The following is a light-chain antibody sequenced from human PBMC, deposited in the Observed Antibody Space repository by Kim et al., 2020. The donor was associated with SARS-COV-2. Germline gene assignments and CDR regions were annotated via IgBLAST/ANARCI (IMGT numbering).Light chain of an antibody. CDR2: HDS. CDR1: NIGPKS. J-gene: IGLJ3*02. Sequence: PEKTTGITGGGNNIGPKSVQGYQKRPGQAPILVISHDSDRPSGIPERFSGSNSGNTATLTISRAEAGDEADYYCQVWDSTGDQAWVFGGGTQLTVL. CDR3: QVWDSTGDQAWV. V-gene: IGLV3-21*01.